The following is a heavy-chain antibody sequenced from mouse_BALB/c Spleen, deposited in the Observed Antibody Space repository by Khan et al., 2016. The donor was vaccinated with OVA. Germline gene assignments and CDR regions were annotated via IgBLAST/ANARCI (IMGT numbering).Heavy chain of an antibody. J-gene: IGHJ4*01. CDR2: IWGDGST. D-gene: IGHD2-10*01. Sequence: VQLKESGPGLVAPSQSLSITCTVSGFSLTGYGVNWVRQPPGKGLEWLGMIWGDGSTDYNSALKSRLNLSKDNSKSQVFLKMNSLQTADTARYDCSRAYYGNYREAMDYWGQGTSVTVSS. CDR3: SRAYYGNYREAMDY. V-gene: IGHV2-6-7*01. CDR1: GFSLTGYG.